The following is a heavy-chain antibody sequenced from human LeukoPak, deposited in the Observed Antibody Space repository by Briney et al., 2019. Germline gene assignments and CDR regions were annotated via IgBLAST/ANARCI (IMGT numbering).Heavy chain of an antibody. CDR2: INPNSGGT. J-gene: IGHJ4*02. CDR1: GYTFTGYY. CDR3: ARFPGYCTNGVCQTVAFDY. D-gene: IGHD2-8*01. V-gene: IGHV1-2*02. Sequence: GASVKVSCKASGYTFTGYYMHWVRQAPGQGLEWMGWINPNSGGTNYAQKFQGRVTMTRDTSISTAYMELSRLRSDDTAVYYCARFPGYCTNGVCQTVAFDYWGQGTLVTVSS.